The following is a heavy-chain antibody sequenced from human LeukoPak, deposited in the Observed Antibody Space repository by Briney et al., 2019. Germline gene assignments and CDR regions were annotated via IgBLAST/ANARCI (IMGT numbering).Heavy chain of an antibody. D-gene: IGHD3-10*01. Sequence: ASVKVSCKVSGYTLTELSMHWVRQAPGKGLEWMGGFDPEDGETIYAQKFQGRVTMTEDTSTDTAYMELSSLRSEDTAVYYCATLGPVRIYYGSGSYSNWFDPWGQGTLVTVSS. CDR2: FDPEDGET. J-gene: IGHJ5*02. V-gene: IGHV1-24*01. CDR3: ATLGPVRIYYGSGSYSNWFDP. CDR1: GYTLTELS.